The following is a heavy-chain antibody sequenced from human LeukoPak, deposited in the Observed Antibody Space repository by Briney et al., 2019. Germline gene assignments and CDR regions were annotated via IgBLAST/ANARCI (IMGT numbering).Heavy chain of an antibody. Sequence: PGGSLRLSCAASGFNFTTHAMAWVRQAPGKGLEWVSSFSGSISKIYYASSVRGRFTISGDNSKNMLYLQMSSLRAEDTALYYCVKQRAGSVWFTLDHWGPGTLVTVSS. CDR3: VKQRAGSVWFTLDH. D-gene: IGHD6-19*01. J-gene: IGHJ4*02. V-gene: IGHV3-23*01. CDR2: FSGSISKI. CDR1: GFNFTTHA.